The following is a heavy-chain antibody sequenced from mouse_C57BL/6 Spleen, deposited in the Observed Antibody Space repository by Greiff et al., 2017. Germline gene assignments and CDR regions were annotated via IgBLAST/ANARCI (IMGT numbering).Heavy chain of an antibody. Sequence: VHVKQSGPELVKPGASVKISCKASGYSFTGYYMHWVKQSSEKSLEWIGEINPSTGGTSYNQKFKGKATLTVDKSSSTAYMQLKSLTSEDSAVYYCARHYGSSYNAMDYWGQGTSVTVSS. D-gene: IGHD1-1*01. CDR1: GYSFTGYY. CDR2: INPSTGGT. V-gene: IGHV1-43*01. CDR3: ARHYGSSYNAMDY. J-gene: IGHJ4*01.